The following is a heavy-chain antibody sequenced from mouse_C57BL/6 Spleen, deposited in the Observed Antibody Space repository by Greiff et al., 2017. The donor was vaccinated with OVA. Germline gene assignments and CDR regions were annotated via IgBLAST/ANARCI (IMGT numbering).Heavy chain of an antibody. J-gene: IGHJ2*01. Sequence: VQLQQSGAELVRPGASVKLSCTASGFNIKDDYMHWVKQRPEQGLEWIGWINPANGDTEYASKFQGKATITADTSSNTAYLQLSSLTSEDTAVYYCTTLMTTVVATKNVDYWGQGTTLTVSS. CDR3: TTLMTTVVATKNVDY. D-gene: IGHD1-1*01. CDR1: GFNIKDDY. CDR2: INPANGDT. V-gene: IGHV14-4*01.